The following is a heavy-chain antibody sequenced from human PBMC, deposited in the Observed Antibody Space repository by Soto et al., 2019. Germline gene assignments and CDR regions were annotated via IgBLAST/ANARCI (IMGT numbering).Heavy chain of an antibody. J-gene: IGHJ4*02. CDR2: IDHSGST. Sequence: QVQLQQWGTGLLKPSETLSLTCAVYGGSFRGYYWTWIRQPPGKGLEWIGEIDHSGSTNYNPSLKSRVTISVDTSKNQFSLKLASVTAADTAVYYCARVESTYNYRGLDYWGQGTLVTVSS. D-gene: IGHD3-16*01. V-gene: IGHV4-34*01. CDR1: GGSFRGYY. CDR3: ARVESTYNYRGLDY.